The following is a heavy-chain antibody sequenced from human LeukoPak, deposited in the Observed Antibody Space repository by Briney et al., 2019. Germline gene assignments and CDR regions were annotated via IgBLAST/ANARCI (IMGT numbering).Heavy chain of an antibody. D-gene: IGHD3-10*01. CDR2: IYSGGST. CDR3: ARERIPYYYGSGSPYYYGMDV. CDR1: GFTVSSNY. J-gene: IGHJ6*02. V-gene: IGHV3-66*01. Sequence: GGSLRLSCAASGFTVSSNYMSWVRQAPGKGLEWVSVIYSGGSTYYADSVKGRFTISRDNSKNTLYLQMNSLRAEDTAVYYCARERIPYYYGSGSPYYYGMDVWGQGTTVTVSS.